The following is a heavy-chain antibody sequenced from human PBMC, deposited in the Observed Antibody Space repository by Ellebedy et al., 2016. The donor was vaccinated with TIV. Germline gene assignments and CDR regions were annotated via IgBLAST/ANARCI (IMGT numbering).Heavy chain of an antibody. Sequence: GESLKISCEASGFTLSSYWMHWVRQAPGQGLVWVSRSSSDGSRTYADAVKGRFTMSRDNAKNTLYLEMNSLRAEDTAVYYGARGVGSGWYRHYYGMDVWGQGTTVTVSS. CDR3: ARGVGSGWYRHYYGMDV. CDR1: GFTLSSYW. V-gene: IGHV3-74*01. D-gene: IGHD6-19*01. J-gene: IGHJ6*02. CDR2: SSSDGSRT.